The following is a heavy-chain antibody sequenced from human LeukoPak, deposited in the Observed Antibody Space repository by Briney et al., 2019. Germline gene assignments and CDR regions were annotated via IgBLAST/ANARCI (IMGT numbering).Heavy chain of an antibody. Sequence: PGGSLRLSCAGSGFTVSSNYMSWVRQVPGKGLEWVSILYSGGSTFYADSVEGRFTISRDNSKNTVYLQMNSLRAEDTAVYYCATKAFYYDTIGPTRYFQEWGQGTLVTVSS. J-gene: IGHJ1*01. CDR3: ATKAFYYDTIGPTRYFQE. V-gene: IGHV3-66*01. CDR1: GFTVSSNY. D-gene: IGHD3-22*01. CDR2: LYSGGST.